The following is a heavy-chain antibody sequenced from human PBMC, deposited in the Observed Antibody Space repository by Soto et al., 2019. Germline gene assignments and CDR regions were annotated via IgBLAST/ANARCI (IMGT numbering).Heavy chain of an antibody. J-gene: IGHJ4*02. CDR1: GDSIRTYY. D-gene: IGHD3-9*01. CDR3: ARPGLDWGSLDY. V-gene: IGHV4-59*08. Sequence: QVQLQESGPGLVKPSETLSHTCTVSGDSIRTYYWTWIRQSPWKGLEWIAFIYYGGSTNYNPSLKSRVTISVDTSKNQFSLKLNSVTAADTAVYYCARPGLDWGSLDYWGQGTLVTVSS. CDR2: IYYGGST.